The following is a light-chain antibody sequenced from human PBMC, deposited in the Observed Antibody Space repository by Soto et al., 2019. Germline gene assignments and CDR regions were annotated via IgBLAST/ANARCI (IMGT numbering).Light chain of an antibody. CDR2: EVS. J-gene: IGLJ1*01. V-gene: IGLV2-8*01. CDR3: SSYAGSNNAYV. Sequence: QSALTQPPSASGSPGQSVTISCTGTSSDVGGYNYVSWYQQHPGKAPKLMIYEVSKRPSGVPDRFSGSKSGNTASLTVSGLQAEDEAEYYCSSYAGSNNAYVFGTGTKVT. CDR1: SSDVGGYNY.